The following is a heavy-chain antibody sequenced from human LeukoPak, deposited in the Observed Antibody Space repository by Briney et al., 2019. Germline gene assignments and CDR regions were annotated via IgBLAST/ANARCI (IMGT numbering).Heavy chain of an antibody. CDR3: ASFPPYLVRTDTFDI. CDR1: GFTFSSYT. CDR2: ISSGSSYI. J-gene: IGHJ3*02. Sequence: GGSLRLSCAASGFTFSSYTMNWVRQAPGKGLEWVSIISSGSSYIHYADSVKGRFTISRDNAKNSLYLQMNSLRAEDTAVYYCASFPPYLVRTDTFDIWGQGTMVTVSS. D-gene: IGHD3-10*01. V-gene: IGHV3-21*01.